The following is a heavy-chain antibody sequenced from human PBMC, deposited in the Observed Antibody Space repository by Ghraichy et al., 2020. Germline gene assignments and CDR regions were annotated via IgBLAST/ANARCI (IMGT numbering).Heavy chain of an antibody. J-gene: IGHJ4*02. CDR1: GVSFSGYY. CDR2: INDNGST. V-gene: IGHV4-34*01. CDR3: ARGEYYDVLTGVKYYFDY. Sequence: SETLPLTCAVYGVSFSGYYWSWIRQPPGKGLEWIGEINDNGSTNYNPSLKSRVTISIDTSKNQFSLKLSSVTAADTAVYYCARGEYYDVLTGVKYYFDYWGQGTLVTVSS. D-gene: IGHD3-9*01.